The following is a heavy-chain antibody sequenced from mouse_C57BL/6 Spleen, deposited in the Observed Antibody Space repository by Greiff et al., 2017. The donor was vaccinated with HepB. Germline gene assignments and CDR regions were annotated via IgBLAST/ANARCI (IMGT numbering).Heavy chain of an antibody. J-gene: IGHJ2*01. Sequence: EVKLEESGPGLVKPSQSLSLTCSVTGYSITSGYYWNWIRQLPGNKLEWMGYISYDGSNNYNPSLKNRITITRDKSKNQFFLKLNSVTTEDTATYYCARDGYYVDYWGQGTTLTVSS. CDR3: ARDGYYVDY. V-gene: IGHV3-6*01. CDR2: ISYDGSN. CDR1: GYSITSGYY. D-gene: IGHD2-2*01.